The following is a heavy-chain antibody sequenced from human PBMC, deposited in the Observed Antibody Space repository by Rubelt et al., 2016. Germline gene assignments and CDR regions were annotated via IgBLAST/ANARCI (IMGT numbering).Heavy chain of an antibody. CDR2: INPNSGGT. J-gene: IGHJ4*02. D-gene: IGHD4-23*01. V-gene: IGHV1-2*02. CDR3: ARDVGGNAVLYYFDY. Sequence: QVQLVQSGAEVKKPGASVKVSCKASGYTFTGYYMHWVRQAPGQGLEWMGWINPNSGGTNYAQKFQGRVTMTTDTSTSTAYMELRSLSADDTAVYYCARDVGGNAVLYYFDYWGQGTLVTVSS. CDR1: GYTFTGYY.